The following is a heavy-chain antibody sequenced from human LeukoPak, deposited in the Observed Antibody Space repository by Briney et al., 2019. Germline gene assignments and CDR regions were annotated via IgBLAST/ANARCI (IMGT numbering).Heavy chain of an antibody. V-gene: IGHV3-74*01. J-gene: IGHJ4*02. CDR2: INGDGSST. CDR1: GFTFSSYF. CDR3: ARDGSSHIDY. Sequence: GGSLRLSCAASGFTFSSYFMHWVRQAPGKGLVWVSRINGDGSSTIYADSVKGRFTISRDNSKNTLYLQVNSLRAEDTAVCYCARDGSSHIDYWGQGTLVTVSS.